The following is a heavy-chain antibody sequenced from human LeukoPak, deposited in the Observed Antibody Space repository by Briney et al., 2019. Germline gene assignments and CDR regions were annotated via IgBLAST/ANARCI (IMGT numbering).Heavy chain of an antibody. CDR1: GFTFSSYN. V-gene: IGHV3-21*01. CDR2: ISTSDSYI. J-gene: IGHJ4*02. CDR3: AMTLVGTTTVDY. Sequence: PGGSLRLSRAASGFTFSSYNMNWVRQAPGKGLEWVSSISTSDSYIYYADSVKGRFTISRDNAKNSLYLQMNSLRAEDTAVYYCAMTLVGTTTVDYWGQGTLVTVSS. D-gene: IGHD1-26*01.